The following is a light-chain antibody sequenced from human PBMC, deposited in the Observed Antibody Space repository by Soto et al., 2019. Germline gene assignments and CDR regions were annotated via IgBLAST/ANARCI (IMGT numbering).Light chain of an antibody. CDR1: SSNIGAGYD. CDR2: GNS. Sequence: QSVLTQPPSVSGAPGQRVTISCTGSSSNIGAGYDVHWYQQLPGTAPKLLIYGNSNRPSGVPDRFSGSKSGTLASLAITGLQAEDEADYYCQSYDSSLSVGVFGGGTKLTVL. CDR3: QSYDSSLSVGV. J-gene: IGLJ3*02. V-gene: IGLV1-40*01.